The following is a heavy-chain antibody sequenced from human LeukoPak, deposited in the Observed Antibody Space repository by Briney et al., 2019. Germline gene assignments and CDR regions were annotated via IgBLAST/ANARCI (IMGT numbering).Heavy chain of an antibody. CDR2: IIPILGIA. Sequence: SVKVSCKTSGGTFSSYAISWVRQAPGQGLEWMGRIIPILGIANYAQKFQGRVTMTRNTSISTAYMELSSLRSEDTAVYYCARWGYDILTNYYYYGMDVWGQGTTVTVPS. J-gene: IGHJ6*02. D-gene: IGHD3-9*01. CDR3: ARWGYDILTNYYYYGMDV. V-gene: IGHV1-69*04. CDR1: GGTFSSYA.